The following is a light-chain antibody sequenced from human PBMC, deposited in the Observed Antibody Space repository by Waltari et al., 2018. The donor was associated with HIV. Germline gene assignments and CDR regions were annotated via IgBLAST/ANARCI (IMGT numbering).Light chain of an antibody. CDR1: SSNIGAGYD. V-gene: IGLV1-40*01. CDR3: QSYDSSLSAYVV. J-gene: IGLJ2*01. Sequence: QSVLTQPPSVSGAPGQRVTISCTGTSSNIGAGYDVHWYQQLPGTAPKLLIYANLPRPSGVPDRFSFSKSATSASLAITGLQAEDEADYFCQSYDSSLSAYVVFGGGTKLTVL. CDR2: ANL.